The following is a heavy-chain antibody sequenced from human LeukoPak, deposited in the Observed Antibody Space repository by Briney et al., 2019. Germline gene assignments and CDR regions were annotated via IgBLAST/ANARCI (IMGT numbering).Heavy chain of an antibody. D-gene: IGHD5-18*01. CDR2: ISDDGSNK. CDR3: ARGPNPSGYSYGDY. CDR1: GFTFSSYA. J-gene: IGHJ4*02. V-gene: IGHV3-30*04. Sequence: GGSLRLSCAASGFTFSSYAMHGVRQAPGKGLEWVAVISDDGSNKYYADSVKGRFTISRDNSKNILNLQMNSLRAEDTALYYCARGPNPSGYSYGDYWGQGTLVTVSS.